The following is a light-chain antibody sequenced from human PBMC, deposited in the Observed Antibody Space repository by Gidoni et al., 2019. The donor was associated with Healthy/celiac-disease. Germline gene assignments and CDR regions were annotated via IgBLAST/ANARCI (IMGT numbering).Light chain of an antibody. V-gene: IGKV1-39*01. CDR1: QSISSY. J-gene: IGKJ2*01. CDR3: QQSYSTPPT. CDR2: AAS. Sequence: IQMTQSPSSLFASVGDRVTITCRASQSISSYLNWYQQKPGKAPKLLIYAASSLQSGVPSRFSGSGSGTDFTLTISSLQPEDFATYYCQQSYSTPPTFGQGTKLEIK.